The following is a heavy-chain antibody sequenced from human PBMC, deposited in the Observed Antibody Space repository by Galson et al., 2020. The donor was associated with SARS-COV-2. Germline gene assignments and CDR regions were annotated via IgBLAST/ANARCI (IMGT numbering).Heavy chain of an antibody. J-gene: IGHJ4*02. CDR2: IYYSGST. D-gene: IGHD6-13*01. Sequence: SETPSLTCTVSGGSISSSSYYWGWIRQPPGKGLEWIGSIYYSGSTYYNPSLKSRVTISVDMPKNQFSLKLNSVTAADTAVYYCARLGRSTWYGDKYFFDYWGQGTLVTVSS. CDR3: ARLGRSTWYGDKYFFDY. V-gene: IGHV4-39*01. CDR1: GGSISSSSYY.